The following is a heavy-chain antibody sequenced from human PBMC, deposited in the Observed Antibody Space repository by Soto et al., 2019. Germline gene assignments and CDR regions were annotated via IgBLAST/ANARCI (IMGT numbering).Heavy chain of an antibody. V-gene: IGHV1-69*06. D-gene: IGHD3-3*01. Sequence: QVQLVQSGAEVKKPGSSVKVSCKTSGGTFSSYAICWVRQAPGQGLEWMGGIIPIFPTANYAQKFQGRVKITADKSTSTVYMELSGLRSDDTAVYYCARVRSPFGVVISHYYHYGMKVWGQGTTVTVSS. CDR3: ARVRSPFGVVISHYYHYGMKV. J-gene: IGHJ6*02. CDR2: IIPIFPTA. CDR1: GGTFSSYA.